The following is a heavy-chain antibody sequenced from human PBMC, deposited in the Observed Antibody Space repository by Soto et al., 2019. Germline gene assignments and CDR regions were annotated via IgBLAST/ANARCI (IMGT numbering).Heavy chain of an antibody. D-gene: IGHD1-26*01. V-gene: IGHV3-30*18. CDR1: GFTFSNYG. J-gene: IGHJ5*02. CDR3: AKGSWELPEGWFDP. CDR2: ISYDGSNK. Sequence: GGSLRLSCAASGFTFSNYGMHWVRQAPGKGLEWVAVISYDGSNKYYADSVKGRFTISRDNSKNTLYLQMNSLRVEDTAVYYCAKGSWELPEGWFDPWGQGTLVTVSS.